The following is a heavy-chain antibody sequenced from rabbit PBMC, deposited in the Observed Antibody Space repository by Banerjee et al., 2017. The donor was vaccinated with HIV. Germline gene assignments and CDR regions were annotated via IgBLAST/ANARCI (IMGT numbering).Heavy chain of an antibody. CDR1: GFSFSSSYW. Sequence: QEQLEESGGDLVKPEGSLTLTCTASGFSFSSSYWICWVRQAPGKGLEWIACIYAGSSGHTYYASWAKGRFTISKTSSTTVTLQMTSLTAADTASYFCVRDLAGVIGWNFNLWGPGTLVTVS. CDR3: VRDLAGVIGWNFNL. J-gene: IGHJ4*01. CDR2: IYAGSSGHT. V-gene: IGHV1S45*01. D-gene: IGHD4-1*01.